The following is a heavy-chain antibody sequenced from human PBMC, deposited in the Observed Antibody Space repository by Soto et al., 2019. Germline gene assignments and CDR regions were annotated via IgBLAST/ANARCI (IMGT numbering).Heavy chain of an antibody. CDR2: ISAYNGNT. J-gene: IGHJ4*02. D-gene: IGHD5-18*01. Sequence: QVQLMQSGAEVKKPGASVKVACKASGYTFTSYGISWVRQAPGQGLEWMGWISAYNGNTNYAQNLQGRVTMTTDTSTSTAYMELRSLRSDDTAVYYCARVDTAMVMWYFDYWGQGTLVTVSS. CDR1: GYTFTSYG. V-gene: IGHV1-18*01. CDR3: ARVDTAMVMWYFDY.